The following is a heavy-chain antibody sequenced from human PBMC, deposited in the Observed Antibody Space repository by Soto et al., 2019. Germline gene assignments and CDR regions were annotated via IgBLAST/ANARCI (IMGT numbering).Heavy chain of an antibody. V-gene: IGHV4-31*03. CDR3: ARVRGGSYYAYDY. CDR1: GGSISSGGYY. Sequence: QVQLQESGPGLVKPSQTLSLTCTVSGGSISSGGYYWSWIRQHPGKGLEWIGYIYYSGSTYYNPSLKSRVTISVDTYKNQSSLKLSSVTAADPAVYYCARVRGGSYYAYDYWGQGTLVTVSS. J-gene: IGHJ4*02. CDR2: IYYSGST. D-gene: IGHD3-10*01.